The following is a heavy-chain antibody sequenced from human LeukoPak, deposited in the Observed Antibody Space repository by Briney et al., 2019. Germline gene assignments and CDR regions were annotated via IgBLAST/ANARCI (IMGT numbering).Heavy chain of an antibody. CDR2: ISSSSSTI. D-gene: IGHD4-11*01. CDR3: ARGPTVTTLMYYFDY. J-gene: IGHJ4*02. Sequence: TGGSLRLSCAASGFTFSSYSMNWVRQAPGKGLEWVSYISSSSSTIYYADSVKGRFTISRDNAKNSLYLQMNSLRDEDTAVYYCARGPTVTTLMYYFDYWGQGTLATVSS. CDR1: GFTFSSYS. V-gene: IGHV3-48*02.